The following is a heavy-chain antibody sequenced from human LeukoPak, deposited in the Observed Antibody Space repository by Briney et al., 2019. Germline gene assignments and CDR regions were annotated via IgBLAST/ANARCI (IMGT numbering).Heavy chain of an antibody. V-gene: IGHV4-59*08. D-gene: IGHD6-13*01. Sequence: SETLSLTCTVSGGSISSYYWSWIRQPPGKGLEWIGYIYYSGSTNYNPSLKSRVTISVDTSKNQFSLKLSSVTAADTAVYYCARQVQPDLAAAGTALASLDYWGQGTLITVSS. CDR2: IYYSGST. CDR1: GGSISSYY. J-gene: IGHJ4*02. CDR3: ARQVQPDLAAAGTALASLDY.